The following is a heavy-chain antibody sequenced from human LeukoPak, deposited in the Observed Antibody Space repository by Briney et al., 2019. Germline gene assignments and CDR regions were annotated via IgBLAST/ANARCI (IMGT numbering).Heavy chain of an antibody. CDR3: VLAAAGLNWFDP. CDR2: INPNTGDT. D-gene: IGHD6-13*01. J-gene: IGHJ5*02. V-gene: IGHV1-2*02. Sequence: ASVKVSCKASGYTFTGYYLHWIRQAPGQGPEWMGWINPNTGDTNYAQKFQGRVTMTRDTSINTAYLDLSRLTSDDTAVYYCVLAAAGLNWFDPWGQGTLVTVSS. CDR1: GYTFTGYY.